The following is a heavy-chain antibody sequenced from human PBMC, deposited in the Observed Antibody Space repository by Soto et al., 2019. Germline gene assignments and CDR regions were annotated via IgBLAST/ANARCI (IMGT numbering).Heavy chain of an antibody. V-gene: IGHV1-8*01. CDR1: GYTFTSYD. Sequence: GASVKVSCKASGYTFTSYDINWVRQATGQGLEWMGWMNPNSGNTGYAQKFQGRVTMTRNTSISTAYMELSSLRSEGTAVYYCARGTYCSSTSCPDAFDIWGQGTMVTVSS. D-gene: IGHD2-2*01. J-gene: IGHJ3*02. CDR2: MNPNSGNT. CDR3: ARGTYCSSTSCPDAFDI.